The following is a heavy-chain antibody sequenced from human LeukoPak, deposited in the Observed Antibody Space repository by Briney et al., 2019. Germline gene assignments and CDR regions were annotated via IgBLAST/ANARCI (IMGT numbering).Heavy chain of an antibody. J-gene: IGHJ3*01. Sequence: GESLKISSKVSGYSFTSYCIGWVRQMPGKGLEWMGIIYPGVSGPTYSPSFQGQVTISVDKSINTAYLQWSSLQASDTAMYYCGMSGDRVPLQDDVFDVWGQGTMVTVST. V-gene: IGHV5-51*01. D-gene: IGHD1-26*01. CDR2: IYPGVSGP. CDR1: GYSFTSYC. CDR3: GMSGDRVPLQDDVFDV.